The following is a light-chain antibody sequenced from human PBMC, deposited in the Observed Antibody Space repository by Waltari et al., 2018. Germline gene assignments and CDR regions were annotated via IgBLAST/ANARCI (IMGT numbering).Light chain of an antibody. CDR2: GAS. CDR3: QHYLRLPVT. J-gene: IGKJ1*01. CDR1: QSVGRT. V-gene: IGKV3-20*01. Sequence: VQTATLSCRASQSVGRTLAWYQQKSGRAPSLLIYGASIRATGIPDRFSGSGSGTDFSLTIREVEPEDFAVYHCQHYLRLPVTFGQGTKVEI.